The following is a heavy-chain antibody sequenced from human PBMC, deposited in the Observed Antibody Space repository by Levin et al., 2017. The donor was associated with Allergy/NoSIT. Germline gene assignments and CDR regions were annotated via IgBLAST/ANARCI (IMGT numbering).Heavy chain of an antibody. CDR2: IRKKGDGYTT. CDR1: GFTFSDHF. D-gene: IGHD2/OR15-2a*01. V-gene: IGHV3-72*01. J-gene: IGHJ4*02. CDR3: VRATTDFYYDY. Sequence: GGSLRLSCAASGFTFSDHFMDWVRQAPGKGLEWVGRIRKKGDGYTTEYAASVKGRFTISRDDSKKSLYVQLNSLKTEDTAVYYCVRATTDFYYDYWGQGTLVTVSS.